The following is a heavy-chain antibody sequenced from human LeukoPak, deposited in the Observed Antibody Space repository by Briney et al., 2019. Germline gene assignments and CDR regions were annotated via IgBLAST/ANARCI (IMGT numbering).Heavy chain of an antibody. CDR2: IYHSGST. CDR1: GGSISSGGYY. D-gene: IGHD6-13*01. CDR3: ARDLAARRGYAFDI. V-gene: IGHV4-30-2*01. Sequence: SETLSLTCTVSGGSISSGGYYWSWIRQPPGKGLEWIGYIYHSGSTYYNPSLKSRVTISVDRSKNQFSLKLSSVTAADTAVYYCARDLAARRGYAFDIWGQGTMVTVSS. J-gene: IGHJ3*02.